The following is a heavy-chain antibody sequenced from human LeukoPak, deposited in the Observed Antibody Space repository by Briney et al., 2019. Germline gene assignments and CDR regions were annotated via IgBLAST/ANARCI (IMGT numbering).Heavy chain of an antibody. CDR1: EFTFSSYN. CDR3: VRESLVALGHAFDI. D-gene: IGHD5-12*01. CDR2: ISSTSKYI. V-gene: IGHV3-21*04. J-gene: IGHJ3*02. Sequence: PGGSLTLSCAASEFTFSSYNMNWVRQAPGKGLEWVSSISSTSKYIYYADSVKGRFTISRDNAKTSLYLHMNSLRADDTAIYYCVRESLVALGHAFDIWGQGTMVTVSS.